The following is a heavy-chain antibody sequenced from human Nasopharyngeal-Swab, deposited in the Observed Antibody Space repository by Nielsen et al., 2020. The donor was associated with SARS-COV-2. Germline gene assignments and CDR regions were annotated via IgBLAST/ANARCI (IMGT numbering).Heavy chain of an antibody. CDR1: GFTFSKYW. V-gene: IGHV3-74*01. J-gene: IGHJ5*02. D-gene: IGHD4-17*01. Sequence: GESLKISCEASGFTFSKYWMQWVRQTPGTGLVWVSRVNEDGTTTTYADSVKGRFTIYRDNVQKTLYLQMHGLKAEDTAFYYCVRDLAGTYGSWGQGTLVTVSS. CDR3: VRDLAGTYGS. CDR2: VNEDGTTT.